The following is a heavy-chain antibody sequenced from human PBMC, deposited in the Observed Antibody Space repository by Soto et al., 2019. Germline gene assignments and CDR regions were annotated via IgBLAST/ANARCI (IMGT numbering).Heavy chain of an antibody. Sequence: EVQLVESGGGLVKPGRSLRLSCTASGFTFGDYAMSWFRQAPGKGLEWVGFIRSKAYGGTTEYAASVKGRFTISRDDSKSIAYLQMNSLKTEDTAVYYCTRVRITIFGVVVFADYWGQGTLVTVSS. CDR2: IRSKAYGGTT. D-gene: IGHD3-3*01. CDR3: TRVRITIFGVVVFADY. CDR1: GFTFGDYA. J-gene: IGHJ4*02. V-gene: IGHV3-49*05.